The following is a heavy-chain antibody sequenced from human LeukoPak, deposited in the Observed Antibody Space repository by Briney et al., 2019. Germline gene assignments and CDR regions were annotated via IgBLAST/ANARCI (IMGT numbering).Heavy chain of an antibody. CDR1: GYTFTSYG. D-gene: IGHD6-13*01. CDR3: ARTARIAATVGDYFDY. V-gene: IGHV1-3*01. J-gene: IGHJ4*02. CDR2: INAGSGDT. Sequence: ASVKVSCKASGYTFTSYGISWVRQAPGQRPEWMGWINAGSGDTKCSQNLEGRVTITRDTSASTAYMGLSSLKSEDTAVYYCARTARIAATVGDYFDYWGQGTLVTVSS.